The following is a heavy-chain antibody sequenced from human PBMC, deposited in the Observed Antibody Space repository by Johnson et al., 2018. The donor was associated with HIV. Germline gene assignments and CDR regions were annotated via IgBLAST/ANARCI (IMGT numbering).Heavy chain of an antibody. CDR1: GFTVSSTY. Sequence: VQLVESGGGLVQPGGSLRLSCAASGFTVSSTYMSWVRQAPGKGLEWVSIIYSDGATYYADSIKGRFTISRDNSKNILYLQMNSLRAEDTAVYYCARDGNAGYCTNGVCYSDAFDIWGQGTMVTVSS. J-gene: IGHJ3*02. CDR2: IYSDGAT. CDR3: ARDGNAGYCTNGVCYSDAFDI. D-gene: IGHD2-8*01. V-gene: IGHV3-66*01.